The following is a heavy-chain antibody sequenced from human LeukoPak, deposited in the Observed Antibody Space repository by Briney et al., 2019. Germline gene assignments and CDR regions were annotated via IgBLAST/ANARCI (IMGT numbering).Heavy chain of an antibody. CDR3: ARLRSFRIAVAGIKVSGFDP. D-gene: IGHD6-19*01. CDR1: GGSFSGYY. Sequence: SETLSLTCAVYGGSFSGYYWSWIRQPPGKGLEWIGEINHSGSTNYNPSLKSRVTISVDTSKNQFSLKLSSVTAADTAVYYCARLRSFRIAVAGIKVSGFDPWGQGTLVTASS. V-gene: IGHV4-34*01. CDR2: INHSGST. J-gene: IGHJ5*02.